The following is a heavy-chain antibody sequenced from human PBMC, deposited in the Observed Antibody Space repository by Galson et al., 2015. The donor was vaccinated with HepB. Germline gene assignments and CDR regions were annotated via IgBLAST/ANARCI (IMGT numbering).Heavy chain of an antibody. CDR2: IYDSGRT. V-gene: IGHV4-59*04. J-gene: IGHJ5*02. D-gene: IGHD5-18*01. Sequence: SETLSLTCTVSGGSINNYYWSWIRQPPGKGLEWVASIYDSGRTHYNPSLKSRVTIFADTSKNQFSLKVSSVTAADTAVYYCARSRGHSYAHDPWGQGTLVTVSS. CDR1: GGSINNYY. CDR3: ARSRGHSYAHDP.